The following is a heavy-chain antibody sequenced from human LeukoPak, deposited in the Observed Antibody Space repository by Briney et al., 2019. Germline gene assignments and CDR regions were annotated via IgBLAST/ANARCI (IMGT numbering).Heavy chain of an antibody. Sequence: VASVKVSCKASGYTFTNYGVSWLRQAPGQGLEWMGWINPNNGNTNYAQTFQGRLIMTTDTSTSTVYMELRNLRSDDTAVYYCARDNEKLIPLYWFDPWGQGTLVTVSS. CDR2: INPNNGNT. J-gene: IGHJ5*02. V-gene: IGHV1-18*01. CDR3: ARDNEKLIPLYWFDP. CDR1: GYTFTNYG. D-gene: IGHD1-1*01.